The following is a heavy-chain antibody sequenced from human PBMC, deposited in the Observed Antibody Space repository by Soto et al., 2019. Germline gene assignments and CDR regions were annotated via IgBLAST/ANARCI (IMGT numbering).Heavy chain of an antibody. Sequence: ASVKVSCKASGYTFTSYDINWVRQATGQGLEWMGWMNPNSGNTGYAQKFQGRVTMTRNTSISTAYMELSSLRSEDTAVYYCARGTRNIVVVVAATHWFDPWGQGTLVTVSS. J-gene: IGHJ5*02. D-gene: IGHD2-15*01. CDR2: MNPNSGNT. V-gene: IGHV1-8*01. CDR3: ARGTRNIVVVVAATHWFDP. CDR1: GYTFTSYD.